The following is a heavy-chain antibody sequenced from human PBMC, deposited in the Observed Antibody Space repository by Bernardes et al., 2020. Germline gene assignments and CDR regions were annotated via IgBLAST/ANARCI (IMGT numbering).Heavy chain of an antibody. V-gene: IGHV3-21*01. CDR1: GFTFSSYR. CDR3: ARDPQQSMGYFDY. Sequence: GTLRLSCAASGFTFSSYRMNWVRQAPGKGLEWVSSISYSGSNTYYADSVKGRFTLSRDNAKNSVYLQRNSLRAEDTAVYFCARDPQQSMGYFDYWGQGTPVTVAS. D-gene: IGHD6-6*01. J-gene: IGHJ4*02. CDR2: ISYSGSNT.